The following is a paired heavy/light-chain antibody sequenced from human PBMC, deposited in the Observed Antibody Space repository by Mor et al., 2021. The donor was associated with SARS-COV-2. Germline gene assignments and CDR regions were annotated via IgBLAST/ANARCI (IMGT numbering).Heavy chain of an antibody. D-gene: IGHD2-2*01. CDR2: INAASGST. CDR3: ARDHRGTPMPFDY. CDR1: GYTFTSYS. V-gene: IGHV1-3*01. Sequence: QVQLVQSGAEVKKPGASVKVSCKASGYTFTSYSIHWVRQAPGQRPEWMGWINAASGSTKYSQNFQDRVTITRDTSTDTVYMEVNSLRSADTAVYFCARDHRGTPMPFDYWGQGTQVTVSS. J-gene: IGHJ4*02.
Light chain of an antibody. CDR2: RND. CDR3: ATWDDSLTFHVV. CDR1: SSNIGSNF. V-gene: IGLV1-47*01. J-gene: IGLJ2*01. Sequence: QSVLTQSPSASGTPGQRVTISCSGSSSNIGSNFAYWYQQLPGTAPKLLIYRNDQRPSGVPDRFSGSKSGTSASLAISGLRSEDEAIYYCATWDDSLTFHVVFGGGTNLTVL.